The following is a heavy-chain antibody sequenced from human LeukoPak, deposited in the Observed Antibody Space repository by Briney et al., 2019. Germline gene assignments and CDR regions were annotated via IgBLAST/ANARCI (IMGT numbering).Heavy chain of an antibody. CDR2: IIPIFGTA. Sequence: ASVKVSCKASGGTFSSYAISWVRQAPGQGLEWMGGIIPIFGTANYAQKFQGRVTITADKSTSTAYMELSSLRSEDTAVYYCARAPYSSSWYSPYYYYYYMDVWGKGTTVTVPS. CDR1: GGTFSSYA. CDR3: ARAPYSSSWYSPYYYYYYMDV. J-gene: IGHJ6*03. V-gene: IGHV1-69*06. D-gene: IGHD6-13*01.